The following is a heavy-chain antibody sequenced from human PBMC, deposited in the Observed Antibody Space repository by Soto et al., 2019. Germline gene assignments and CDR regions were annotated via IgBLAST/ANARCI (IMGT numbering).Heavy chain of an antibody. D-gene: IGHD3-22*01. Sequence: ASETLSLTCTVSGGSVSSGSYYWSWIRQPPGKGLEWIGYIYYSGSTNYNPSLKSRVTISVDTSKNQFSLKLSSVTAADTAVYYCARLYYDSSGPPGYYYGMDVWGQGTTVTVSS. CDR1: GGSVSSGSYY. CDR2: IYYSGST. CDR3: ARLYYDSSGPPGYYYGMDV. J-gene: IGHJ6*02. V-gene: IGHV4-61*01.